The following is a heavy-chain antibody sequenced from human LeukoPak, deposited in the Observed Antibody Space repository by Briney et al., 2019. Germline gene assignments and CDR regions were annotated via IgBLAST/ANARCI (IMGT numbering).Heavy chain of an antibody. CDR1: GFTFSPYW. D-gene: IGHD2-2*01. CDR3: GRWGIEAAIDY. Sequence: GGSLRLSCATSGFTFSPYWMNRVRQAPGKGLEWVANVNPDGSETYYLDSVKGRFTISRDNVKNSLYLLMNSLRAEDTAVYYCGRWGIEAAIDYWGQGTLVTVSS. CDR2: VNPDGSET. J-gene: IGHJ4*02. V-gene: IGHV3-7*01.